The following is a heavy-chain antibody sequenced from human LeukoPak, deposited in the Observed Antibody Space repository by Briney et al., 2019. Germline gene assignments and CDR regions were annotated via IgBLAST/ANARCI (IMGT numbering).Heavy chain of an antibody. Sequence: GGSLRLSCAASGFTFSSYNMNWVRQAPGKGLEWVSLISSSSSYIYYADSVKGRFAISRDNAKNSLQLQMDSLRAEDTAVYYCARHAVAGHCSGGGCNDASFTCGQWEIVNVCS. D-gene: IGHD2-15*01. V-gene: IGHV3-21*01. CDR2: ISSSSSYI. J-gene: IGHJ3*02. CDR1: GFTFSSYN. CDR3: ARHAVAGHCSGGGCNDASFT.